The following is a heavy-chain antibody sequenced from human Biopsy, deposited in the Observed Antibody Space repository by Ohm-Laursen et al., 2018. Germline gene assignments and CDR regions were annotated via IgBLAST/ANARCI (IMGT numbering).Heavy chain of an antibody. CDR2: IYYSVMT. CDR3: ARATNSTGWPYYYFYGMDV. Sequence: PSETLSLTCSVSGDSVTKYYWSWIRQPPGKGLEWIGHIYYSVMTNYNPSLQSRVSISVDTSRNQVSLTLRSVTAADTAVYYCARATNSTGWPYYYFYGMDVWGQGTTVTVSS. J-gene: IGHJ6*02. CDR1: GDSVTKYY. D-gene: IGHD2/OR15-2a*01. V-gene: IGHV4-59*02.